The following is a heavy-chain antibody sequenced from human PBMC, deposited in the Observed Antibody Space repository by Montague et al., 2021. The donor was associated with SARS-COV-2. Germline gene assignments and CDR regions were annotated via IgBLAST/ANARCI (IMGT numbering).Heavy chain of an antibody. J-gene: IGHJ5*02. D-gene: IGHD3-10*01. CDR1: GGSMSDHY. Sequence: SETLSLTCTVSGGSMSDHYWAWIRQPPGKGLEWLAYIYYSGGINSNASLKSRVSMSVGTSKNQFSLKLTSVTAADTAVCYCARAVSVRRAVNWFDPWGQGTLVTVSS. CDR3: ARAVSVRRAVNWFDP. CDR2: IYYSGGI. V-gene: IGHV4-59*11.